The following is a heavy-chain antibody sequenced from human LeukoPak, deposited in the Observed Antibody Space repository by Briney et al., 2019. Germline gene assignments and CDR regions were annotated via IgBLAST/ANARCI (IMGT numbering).Heavy chain of an antibody. D-gene: IGHD6-19*01. CDR2: IIYDGSNK. CDR1: GFTFAGYG. CDR3: VKVPRSGCCAFDI. V-gene: IGHV3-30*18. J-gene: IGHJ3*02. Sequence: GGSLRLSSTASGFTFAGYGMHWVRQAPGKGLEWVALIIYDGSNKYHVDSVKGRFTVSRDNSKNTLYLQMNSLRAEDTAVYYCVKVPRSGCCAFDIWGLGTMVTVSS.